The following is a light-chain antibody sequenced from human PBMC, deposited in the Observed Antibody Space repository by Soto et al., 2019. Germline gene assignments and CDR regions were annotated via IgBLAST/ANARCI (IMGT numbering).Light chain of an antibody. CDR1: QSVSSSY. V-gene: IGKV3-20*01. J-gene: IGKJ2*01. CDR2: GAS. CDR3: QWYGGFIYT. Sequence: EIVLTQSPGTLSLSPGERATLSCRASQSVSSSYLAWDQQKPGQAPRLLIYGASNRATDIPDRFRGSGSGTDFTLTISRLEPEDFAVYYCQWYGGFIYTFGQGTKLEIK.